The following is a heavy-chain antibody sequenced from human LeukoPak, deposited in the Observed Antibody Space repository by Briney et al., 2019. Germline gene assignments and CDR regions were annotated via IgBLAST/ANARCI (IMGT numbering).Heavy chain of an antibody. CDR2: ISGDGHYI. CDR1: GFTFSHYA. J-gene: IGHJ6*04. D-gene: IGHD3-10*02. V-gene: IGHV3-23*01. Sequence: GGSLRLSCAASGFTFSHYAMTWVRQAPGKGLEWVSAISGDGHYIYYADSVKGRFTLSRDNSKNTLDLQMDSLRAEDTAVYYCAELGITMIGGVWGKGTTVTISS. CDR3: AELGITMIGGV.